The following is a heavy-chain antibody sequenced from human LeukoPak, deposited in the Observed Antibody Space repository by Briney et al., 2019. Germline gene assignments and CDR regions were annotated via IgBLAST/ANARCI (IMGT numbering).Heavy chain of an antibody. D-gene: IGHD4-17*01. Sequence: GGSLRLSCSDSGFTFTSYAMHWVRQAPGKGLEYVSAISSNGGNTYYADSVKGRFTISRDNSKNTLYLQMSSLRVEDTAVYYCVKDPNGTVTTDYWGQGTLVTVSS. CDR1: GFTFTSYA. V-gene: IGHV3-64D*09. CDR3: VKDPNGTVTTDY. CDR2: ISSNGGNT. J-gene: IGHJ4*02.